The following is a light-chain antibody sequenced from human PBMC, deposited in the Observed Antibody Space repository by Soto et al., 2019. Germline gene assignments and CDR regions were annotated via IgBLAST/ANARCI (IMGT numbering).Light chain of an antibody. CDR3: SSYTTFNTRV. V-gene: IGLV2-14*01. CDR1: SSDVGGYNF. CDR2: EVS. Sequence: QSALTQPASVSGSPGQSITISCTGTSSDVGGYNFVSWYQQHPGKAPTLIIYEVSNRPSGVSYRFPGSKSANTASLTISGLQAEDEADYYCSSYTTFNTRVFGGGTKLTVL. J-gene: IGLJ3*02.